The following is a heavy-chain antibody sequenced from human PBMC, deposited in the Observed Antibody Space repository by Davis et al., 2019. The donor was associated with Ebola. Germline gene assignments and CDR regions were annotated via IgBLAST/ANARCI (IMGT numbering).Heavy chain of an antibody. CDR1: GFTFSSYG. J-gene: IGHJ4*02. Sequence: PGGSLRLSCAASGFTFSSYGMHWVRQAPGKGLEWVAVISYDGSNKYYADSVKGRFTISRDNSKKTLYLQMNSLRDEDTAVYYCARVSIVATIRSDYWGQGTLVTVSS. D-gene: IGHD5-12*01. CDR2: ISYDGSNK. V-gene: IGHV3-30*03. CDR3: ARVSIVATIRSDY.